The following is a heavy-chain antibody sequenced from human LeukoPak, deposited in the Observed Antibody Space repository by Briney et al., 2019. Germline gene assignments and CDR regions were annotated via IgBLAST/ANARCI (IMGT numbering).Heavy chain of an antibody. CDR3: AKDLTMLYYYDSSGYPDY. J-gene: IGHJ4*02. CDR2: ISGSGGST. V-gene: IGHV3-23*01. D-gene: IGHD3-22*01. Sequence: GGSLRLSCAASGFTFSSYAMHWVCQAPGKGLEWVSAISGSGGSTYYADSVKGRFTISRDNSKNTLYLQMNSLRAEDTAVYYCAKDLTMLYYYDSSGYPDYWGQGTLVTVSS. CDR1: GFTFSSYA.